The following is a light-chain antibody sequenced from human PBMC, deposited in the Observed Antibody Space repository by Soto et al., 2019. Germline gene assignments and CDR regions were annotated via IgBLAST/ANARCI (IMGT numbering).Light chain of an antibody. CDR2: DAS. Sequence: DIELTRSPGTLSLSPVERATLSGLASQSVSSGLLAWYRHKPGQAPSLLIFDASRRATGIPDRFSGSGSGTDFTLTISRLEPEDFAVYYCQQYGASPWTFGQGTKVDI. CDR3: QQYGASPWT. CDR1: QSVSSGL. V-gene: IGKV3-20*01. J-gene: IGKJ1*01.